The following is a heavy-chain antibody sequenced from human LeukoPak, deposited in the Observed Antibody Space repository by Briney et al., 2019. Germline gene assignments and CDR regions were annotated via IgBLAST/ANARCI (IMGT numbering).Heavy chain of an antibody. CDR3: ARGGLSIMGY. J-gene: IGHJ4*02. Sequence: GGSLRLSCGASGITFSSYSMNWVRQAPGKGLEWVSYISSSGSTKYYADSAKGRFTISRDNARNSLYLQMNSLRAEDTAVYFCARGGLSIMGYWGQGTLVTVSS. CDR2: ISSSGSTK. CDR1: GITFSSYS. D-gene: IGHD2/OR15-2a*01. V-gene: IGHV3-48*01.